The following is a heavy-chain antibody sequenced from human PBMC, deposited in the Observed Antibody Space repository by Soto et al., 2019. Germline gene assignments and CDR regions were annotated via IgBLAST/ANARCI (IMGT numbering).Heavy chain of an antibody. J-gene: IGHJ6*02. V-gene: IGHV3-23*01. D-gene: IGHD4-17*01. CDR1: GFTFSSYA. Sequence: GGSLRLSCAASGFTFSSYAMSWVRQAPGKGLEWVSAISGSGGSTYYADSVKGRFTISSDNSKNTLYLQMNSLRAEDTAVYYCAKVVHDYGDYLYYYYYYGMDVWGQGTTVTVSS. CDR3: AKVVHDYGDYLYYYYYYGMDV. CDR2: ISGSGGST.